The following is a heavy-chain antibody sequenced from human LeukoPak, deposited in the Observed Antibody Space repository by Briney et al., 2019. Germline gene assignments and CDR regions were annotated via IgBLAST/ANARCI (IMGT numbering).Heavy chain of an antibody. J-gene: IGHJ6*03. V-gene: IGHV3-21*01. Sequence: GGSLRLSCAASGFTFSSYSMNWVRQAPGKGLEWVSSISSSSSYIYYADSVKGRFTISRDNAKNSLYLQMNSLRAEDTAVYYCARDFEAYYYYYYMDVWGKGTTVTVSS. CDR1: GFTFSSYS. D-gene: IGHD3-9*01. CDR2: ISSSSSYI. CDR3: ARDFEAYYYYYYMDV.